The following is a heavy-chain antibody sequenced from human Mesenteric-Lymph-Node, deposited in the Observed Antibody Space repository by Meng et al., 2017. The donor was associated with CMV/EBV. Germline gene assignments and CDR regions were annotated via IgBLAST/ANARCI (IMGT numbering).Heavy chain of an antibody. CDR3: ARQAPYCSSTSCYTGGPDY. CDR2: ISSSSSYI. CDR1: GFTFSDYY. D-gene: IGHD2-2*02. J-gene: IGHJ4*02. Sequence: GESLKISCAASGFTFSDYYMSWIRQAPGKGLEWVSSISSSSSYIYYADSVKGRFTISRDNAKKSLHLQMNSLRAEDTAVYYCARQAPYCSSTSCYTGGPDYWGQGTLVTVSS. V-gene: IGHV3-11*06.